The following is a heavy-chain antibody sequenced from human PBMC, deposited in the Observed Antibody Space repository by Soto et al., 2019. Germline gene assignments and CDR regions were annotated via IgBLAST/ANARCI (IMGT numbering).Heavy chain of an antibody. V-gene: IGHV5-51*01. D-gene: IGHD3-22*01. CDR3: VRPDSIGYYVY. Sequence: GESLKISCEVSGYTFTNYWIGWVRQMPGKGLEWMAIIHPADSDTRYSPSFQGQVTISADKSISTAYLQWSSLKASATAMYTCVRPDSIGYYVYWGQGDLVTVSS. J-gene: IGHJ4*02. CDR1: GYTFTNYW. CDR2: IHPADSDT.